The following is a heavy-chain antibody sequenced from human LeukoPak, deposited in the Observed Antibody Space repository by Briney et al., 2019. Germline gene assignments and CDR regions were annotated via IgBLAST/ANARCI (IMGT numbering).Heavy chain of an antibody. CDR3: ARGYAARPFDY. CDR2: IYYSGST. V-gene: IGHV4-59*01. J-gene: IGHJ4*02. D-gene: IGHD6-6*01. CDR1: GGSISSYY. Sequence: PSETLSLTCTVSGGSISSYYWSWIRQPPGKGLEWIGYIYYSGSTNYNPSLKSRVTMSVDTSKNQFSLKLSSVTAADTAVYYCARGYAARPFDYWGQGTLVTVSS.